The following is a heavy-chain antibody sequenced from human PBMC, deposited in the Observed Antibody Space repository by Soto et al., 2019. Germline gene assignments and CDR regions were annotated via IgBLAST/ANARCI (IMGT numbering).Heavy chain of an antibody. CDR2: INHSGST. J-gene: IGHJ4*02. CDR1: GESFSVYY. V-gene: IGHV4-34*01. Sequence: KTSWTMSLTCAIYGESFSVYYWSWTCQPPWKGLEWIGEINHSGSTNYNPSLKSRVTISVDTSKNQFSLKLSSVTAAGTAVYYCATERALSEDYGDPDNHRRYFDYRGQGTLVTVSS. D-gene: IGHD4-17*01. CDR3: ATERALSEDYGDPDNHRRYFDY.